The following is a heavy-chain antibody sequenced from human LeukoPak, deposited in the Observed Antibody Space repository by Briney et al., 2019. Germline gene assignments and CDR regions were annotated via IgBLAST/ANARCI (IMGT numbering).Heavy chain of an antibody. V-gene: IGHV4-39*01. D-gene: IGHD6-13*01. CDR3: ARHGQQLNWFDP. J-gene: IGHJ5*02. Sequence: PAETLSLTCTVSGGSVSSRSYYWGWIRQPPGKGLEWIGTIYYSGSTYYNPSLKSRVTISVDTAKNQFSLKLTSVTAADTAVYYCARHGQQLNWFDPWGQGTLVTVSS. CDR1: GGSVSSRSYY. CDR2: IYYSGST.